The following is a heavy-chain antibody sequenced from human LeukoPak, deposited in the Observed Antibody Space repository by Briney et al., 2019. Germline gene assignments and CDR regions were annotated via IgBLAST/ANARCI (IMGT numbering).Heavy chain of an antibody. D-gene: IGHD5-18*01. Sequence: GGSLRLSCAASGFTFSSYSMNWVRQAPGKGLEWVSSISSSSSYIYYADSVKGRFTISRDNAKNSLYLQMNSLRAEDTAVYYCARDLWLDTAMATYFDYWGQGTLVTVSS. J-gene: IGHJ4*02. CDR2: ISSSSSYI. V-gene: IGHV3-21*01. CDR3: ARDLWLDTAMATYFDY. CDR1: GFTFSSYS.